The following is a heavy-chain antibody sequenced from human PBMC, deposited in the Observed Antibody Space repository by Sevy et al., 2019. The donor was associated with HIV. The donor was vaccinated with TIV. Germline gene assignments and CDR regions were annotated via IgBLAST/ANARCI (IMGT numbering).Heavy chain of an antibody. J-gene: IGHJ6*02. V-gene: IGHV3-30-3*01. Sequence: GGSLRLSCAASGFALSNYYAMHWVRQAPGKGLEWVALISYDGSDKYYADSVKGRFTISRDNFKNTMYMQMNSLTTEDTAVYYCARPRANYVDHYFFYAMDVWGQGTTVTVSS. CDR1: GFALSNYYA. D-gene: IGHD4-17*01. CDR3: ARPRANYVDHYFFYAMDV. CDR2: ISYDGSDK.